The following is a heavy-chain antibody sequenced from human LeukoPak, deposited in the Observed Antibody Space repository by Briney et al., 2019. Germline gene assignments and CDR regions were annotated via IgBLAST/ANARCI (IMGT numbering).Heavy chain of an antibody. CDR3: ARDVAGYSSRWYYFDN. D-gene: IGHD6-13*01. CDR1: GYTFTGYY. J-gene: IGHJ4*02. Sequence: ASVKVSCKASGYTFTGYYMHWVRQAPGQGLQWMGWINPNSGGTNYAQKFQGRVTMTRDTSISTAYMELSRLRSDDTAVYYCARDVAGYSSRWYYFDNWGQGTLVTVSS. CDR2: INPNSGGT. V-gene: IGHV1-2*02.